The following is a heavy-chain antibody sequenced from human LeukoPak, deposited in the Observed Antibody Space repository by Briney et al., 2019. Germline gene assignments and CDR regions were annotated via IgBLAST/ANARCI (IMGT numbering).Heavy chain of an antibody. CDR2: INPSGGST. V-gene: IGHV1-46*01. J-gene: IGHJ4*02. D-gene: IGHD6-19*01. CDR3: ARDREKSIAVAGSPVDY. Sequence: GASVKVSCKASGYTFTSYYMHWVRQAPGQGLEWMGIINPSGGSTSYAQKLQGRVTMTTDTSTSTAYMELRSLRSDDTAVYYCARDREKSIAVAGSPVDYWGQGTLVTVSS. CDR1: GYTFTSYY.